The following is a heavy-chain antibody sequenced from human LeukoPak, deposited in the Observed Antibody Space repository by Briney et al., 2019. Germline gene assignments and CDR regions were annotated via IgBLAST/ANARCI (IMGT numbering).Heavy chain of an antibody. D-gene: IGHD3-3*01. Sequence: VASVKVSCKASGGTFSSYAISWVRQALGQGLEWMGRIIPSLGIANYAQKFQGRVAITTDESTSTAYMELSSLRSEDTAVYYCASCTGYDFWSGYRFDYWGQGTLVTVSS. CDR1: GGTFSSYA. J-gene: IGHJ4*02. V-gene: IGHV1-69*04. CDR3: ASCTGYDFWSGYRFDY. CDR2: IIPSLGIA.